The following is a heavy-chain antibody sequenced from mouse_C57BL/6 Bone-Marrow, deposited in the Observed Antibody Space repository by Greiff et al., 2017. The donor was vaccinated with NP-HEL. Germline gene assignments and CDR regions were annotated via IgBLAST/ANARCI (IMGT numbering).Heavy chain of an antibody. CDR2: INPYNGGT. V-gene: IGHV1-19*01. Sequence: EVQLQQSGPVLVKPGASVKMSCKASGYTFTDYYMNWVKQSHGKSLEWIGVINPYNGGTSYNQKFKGKATLTVDKSSSTAFMELNSLTSEDSAVYYCARYHNGSSYPFAYWGQGTLVTVAA. CDR1: GYTFTDYY. J-gene: IGHJ3*01. D-gene: IGHD1-1*01. CDR3: ARYHNGSSYPFAY.